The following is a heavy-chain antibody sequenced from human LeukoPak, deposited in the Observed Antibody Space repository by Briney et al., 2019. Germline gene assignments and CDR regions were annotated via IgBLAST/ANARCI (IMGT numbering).Heavy chain of an antibody. Sequence: GGSLRLSCAASGFTFSSYSMNWVRQAPGKGLEWVAVIWYDGSNKYYADSVKGRFTISRDNSKNTLYLQMNSLRAEDTAVYYCARDRVPNTYYYGSGSDYWGQGTLVTVSS. CDR3: ARDRVPNTYYYGSGSDY. CDR1: GFTFSSYS. J-gene: IGHJ4*02. V-gene: IGHV3-33*08. CDR2: IWYDGSNK. D-gene: IGHD3-10*01.